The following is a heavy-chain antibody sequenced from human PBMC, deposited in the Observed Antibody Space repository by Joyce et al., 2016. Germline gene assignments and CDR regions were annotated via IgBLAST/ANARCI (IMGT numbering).Heavy chain of an antibody. V-gene: IGHV3-74*01. CDR3: ARDYYGRIDY. CDR2: ILGNGSGA. J-gene: IGHJ4*02. D-gene: IGHD3-16*01. Sequence: EVQLVESGGGPVQPGGSLRLSCAASEITFSSRWMHWVRHVPGKGLEWVSRILGNGSGATYADSVKGRFTISRDNAKNTLYLQMNSLIAEDTAVYYCARDYYGRIDYWGQGTVVTVSS. CDR1: EITFSSRW.